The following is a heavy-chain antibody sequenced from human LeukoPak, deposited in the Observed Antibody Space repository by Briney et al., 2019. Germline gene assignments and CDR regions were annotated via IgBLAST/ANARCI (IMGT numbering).Heavy chain of an antibody. CDR1: GFTFSSYS. CDR2: ISSSSSYI. Sequence: GGSLRLSCAASGFTFSSYSMNWVRQAPGKGLEWVSSISSSSSYIYYADSVKGRFTISRDNAKNSLYLQMNSLRAEDTAVYYCARDWDQSAENSSSSSDYWGQGTLVTVSS. D-gene: IGHD6-6*01. CDR3: ARDWDQSAENSSSSSDY. V-gene: IGHV3-21*01. J-gene: IGHJ4*02.